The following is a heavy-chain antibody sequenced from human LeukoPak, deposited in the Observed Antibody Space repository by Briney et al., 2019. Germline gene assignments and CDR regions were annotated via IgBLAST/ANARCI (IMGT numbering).Heavy chain of an antibody. Sequence: SETLSLTCTVSGVSISSGGYYWSWIRQHPGKGLEWTGYIYYSGSTYYNPSLKSRLTISLDTSSNQFSLKLNSVTAADTAVYYCARGPVRDYSNYWGQGTLVTVSS. CDR2: IYYSGST. CDR1: GVSISSGGYY. J-gene: IGHJ4*02. D-gene: IGHD4-11*01. CDR3: ARGPVRDYSNY. V-gene: IGHV4-31*03.